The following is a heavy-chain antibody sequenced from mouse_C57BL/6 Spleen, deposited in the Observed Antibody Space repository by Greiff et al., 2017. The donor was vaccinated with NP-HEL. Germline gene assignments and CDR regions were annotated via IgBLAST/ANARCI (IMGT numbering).Heavy chain of an antibody. D-gene: IGHD1-1*01. CDR3: AREASSFRHYAMDY. CDR2: ISYDGSN. CDR1: GYSITSGYY. V-gene: IGHV3-6*01. J-gene: IGHJ4*01. Sequence: EVQLQQSGPGLVKPSPSLSLTCSVTGYSITSGYYWNWIRQFPGNKLEWMGYISYDGSNNYNPSLKNRISITRDTSKNQFFLKLNSVTTEDTATYYCAREASSFRHYAMDYWGQGTSVTVSS.